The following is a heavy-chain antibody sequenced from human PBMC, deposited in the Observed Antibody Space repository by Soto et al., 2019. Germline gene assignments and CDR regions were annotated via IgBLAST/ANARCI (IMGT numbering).Heavy chain of an antibody. Sequence: QVQLVQSGAEVKKPGASVKVSCKASGYTFTSYYMHWVRLAPGQGLEWMGIINPDGGGTSYAQQFQCRVIMTRDTSTSTVYMEMSSLRSVDTAVYYCAVGGNYLSMDVWGQGTTVTVSS. V-gene: IGHV1-46*01. CDR2: INPDGGGT. CDR1: GYTFTSYY. J-gene: IGHJ6*02. D-gene: IGHD4-4*01. CDR3: AVGGNYLSMDV.